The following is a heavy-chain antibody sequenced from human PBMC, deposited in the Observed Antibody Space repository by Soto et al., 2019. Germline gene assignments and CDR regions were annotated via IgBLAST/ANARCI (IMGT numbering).Heavy chain of an antibody. J-gene: IGHJ3*02. CDR2: IYYDGSNE. D-gene: IGHD2-15*01. V-gene: IGHV3-33*01. CDR1: EFTFSNFG. CDR3: ARGDVVVAADAFDI. Sequence: QVQLVESGGGVVQPGRSLRLSCAASEFTFSNFGMHWVRQAPGKGLEWVAVIYYDGSNEYYADSVKGRFTISRDNSKNTLYLQMNSLRAKDTAVYYCARGDVVVAADAFDIWGQGTMVTVSS.